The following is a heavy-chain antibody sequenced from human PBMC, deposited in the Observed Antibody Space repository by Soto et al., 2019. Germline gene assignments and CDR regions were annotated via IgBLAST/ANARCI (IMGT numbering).Heavy chain of an antibody. CDR3: AKDSSYTVMDKFDY. J-gene: IGHJ4*02. CDR1: GFTFDDYA. D-gene: IGHD5-18*01. CDR2: ISWNSDSI. V-gene: IGHV3-9*01. Sequence: PGGSLKLSCATSGFTFDDYAMHWVRQAPGKGLEWVSGISWNSDSIGYADSVKGRFTISRDNAKNSLYLQMNSLRAEDTALYYCAKDSSYTVMDKFDYWGQGT.